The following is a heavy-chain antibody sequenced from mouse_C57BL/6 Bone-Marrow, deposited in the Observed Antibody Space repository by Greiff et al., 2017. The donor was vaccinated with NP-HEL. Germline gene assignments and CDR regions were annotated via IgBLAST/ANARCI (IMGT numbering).Heavy chain of an antibody. J-gene: IGHJ3*01. CDR3: ARDAVYYSNGAFAY. CDR2: SRNKANDYTT. V-gene: IGHV7-1*01. Sequence: EVQRVESGGGLVQSGRSLRLSCATSGFTFSDFYMEWVRQAPGKGLEWIAASRNKANDYTTEYSASVKGRFIVSRDTSQSILYLQMNALRAEDTAIYYCARDAVYYSNGAFAYWGQGTLVTVSA. CDR1: GFTFSDFY. D-gene: IGHD2-5*01.